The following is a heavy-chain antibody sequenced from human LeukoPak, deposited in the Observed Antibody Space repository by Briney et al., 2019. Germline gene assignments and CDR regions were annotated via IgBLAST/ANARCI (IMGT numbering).Heavy chain of an antibody. J-gene: IGHJ4*02. V-gene: IGHV3-43*02. D-gene: IGHD1-1*01. CDR2: ISGDGGYT. Sequence: GGSLRLSCAASGFSFDDYAMHWVRQTAGRGLEWVSVISGDGGYTFYADAVKGRFTVSRDNSKNSLYVQMNGLRTEDTALYYCAKGNGYLSSRGQGTLVTVSS. CDR3: AKGNGYLSS. CDR1: GFSFDDYA.